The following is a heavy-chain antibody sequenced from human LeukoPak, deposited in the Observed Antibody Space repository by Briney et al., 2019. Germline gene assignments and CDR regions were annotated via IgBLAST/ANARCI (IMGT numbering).Heavy chain of an antibody. CDR2: ISGSGDTI. J-gene: IGHJ4*02. V-gene: IGHV3-48*03. CDR1: GFTFSAYE. CDR3: ARASTVMKPFDY. Sequence: GGSLRLSCAASGFTFSAYEMNWVRQAPGKGPEWLSYISGSGDTIYYAESVKGRFTISRGSSKNTVYLLMNNLRAEDTAMYFCARASTVMKPFDYWGQGTLVTVSS. D-gene: IGHD4-17*01.